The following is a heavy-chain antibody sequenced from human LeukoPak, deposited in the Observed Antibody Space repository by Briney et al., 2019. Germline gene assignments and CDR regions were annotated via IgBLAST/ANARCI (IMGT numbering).Heavy chain of an antibody. V-gene: IGHV3-9*01. D-gene: IGHD3-10*01. J-gene: IGHJ6*02. Sequence: GGSLRLSCAASGFTFDDYAMHWVRQAPGKGLEWVSGISWNSGSLDYADSVKGRFTISRDNAKNSLYLQMNSLRAEDTAFYYCAKGWGGAWGQGTTVTVSS. CDR2: ISWNSGSL. CDR1: GFTFDDYA. CDR3: AKGWGGA.